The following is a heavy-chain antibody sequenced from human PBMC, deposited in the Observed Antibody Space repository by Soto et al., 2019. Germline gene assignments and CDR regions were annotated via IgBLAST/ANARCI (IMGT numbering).Heavy chain of an antibody. CDR3: ARGPAGKGITYYYYGLDV. D-gene: IGHD3-10*01. V-gene: IGHV1-46*03. Sequence: ASVKVACKAFGYTFTSYYMHWVRQAPGQGLEWMGIIDVSDGGTSYAPKFQGRVTMTTDTSTGTVYMELISLRSDDTAVYYCARGPAGKGITYYYYGLDVWGQGATVTVSS. CDR1: GYTFTSYY. CDR2: IDVSDGGT. J-gene: IGHJ6*02.